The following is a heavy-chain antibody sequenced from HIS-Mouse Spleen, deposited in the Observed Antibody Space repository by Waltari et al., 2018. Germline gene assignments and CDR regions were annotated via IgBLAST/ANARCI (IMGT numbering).Heavy chain of an antibody. CDR1: GFTFSSYW. CDR3: ARDRYWHFDL. V-gene: IGHV3-7*01. J-gene: IGHJ2*01. CDR2: IKQDGSEK. Sequence: EVQLVESGGGLVQPGGSLSLSCAAFGFTFSSYWLSWVRQAPGKGLEWVANIKQDGSEKYYVDSVKGRFTISRDNAKNSLYLQMNSLRAEDTAVYYCARDRYWHFDLWGRGTLVTVSS.